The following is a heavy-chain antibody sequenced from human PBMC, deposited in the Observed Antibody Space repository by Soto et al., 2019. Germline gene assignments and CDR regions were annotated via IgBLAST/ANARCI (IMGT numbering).Heavy chain of an antibody. Sequence: PSETLSLTCTVSGGSISSSSYYWGWIRQPPGKGLEWIGSIYYSGSTYYNPSLKSRVTISVDTSKIQFSLKLSSVTAADTAVYYCARRSEFTIFGVVKAFDTWGQGTMVIASS. D-gene: IGHD3-3*01. CDR2: IYYSGST. J-gene: IGHJ3*02. V-gene: IGHV4-39*01. CDR1: GGSISSSSYY. CDR3: ARRSEFTIFGVVKAFDT.